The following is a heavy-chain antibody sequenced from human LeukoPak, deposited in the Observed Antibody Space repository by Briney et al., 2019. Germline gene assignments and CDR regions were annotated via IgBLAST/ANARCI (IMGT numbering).Heavy chain of an antibody. Sequence: PGRSLRLSCAASGFTFSNYGMHWVRQVPGKGLVWVSHINGDGSSTSYADSVKGRFTISRDNAKNTLFLQMNSLRAEDTAVYYCARGGVSRPTLYDYWGQGTLVTVSS. CDR2: INGDGSST. J-gene: IGHJ4*02. V-gene: IGHV3-74*01. CDR1: GFTFSNYG. CDR3: ARGGVSRPTLYDY. D-gene: IGHD2-15*01.